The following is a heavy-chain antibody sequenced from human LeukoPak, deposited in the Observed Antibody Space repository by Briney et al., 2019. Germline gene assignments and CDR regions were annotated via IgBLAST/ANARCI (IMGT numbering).Heavy chain of an antibody. V-gene: IGHV4-59*08. J-gene: IGHJ4*02. D-gene: IGHD1-26*01. CDR3: ATHTGTYHSFDS. CDR1: GDSISTYY. CDR2: VYYTGST. Sequence: PSETLSLTCTVSGDSISTYYWSWIRQPPGRGLEWIGYVYYTGSTDYNPSLKSRVTISLDTSKNQFSLKLRSVTAADTAVYYCATHTGTYHSFDSWGQGTLVTVSS.